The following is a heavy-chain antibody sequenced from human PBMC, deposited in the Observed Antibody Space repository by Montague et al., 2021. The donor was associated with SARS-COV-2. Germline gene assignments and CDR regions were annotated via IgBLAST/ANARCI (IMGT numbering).Heavy chain of an antibody. D-gene: IGHD2-8*01. CDR3: ARQGVYAVWTYDHNWFDP. CDR2: INYSGTT. J-gene: IGHJ5*02. V-gene: IGHV4-39*01. Sequence: SETLSLTCTVSGGSISSRSYYWGWIRQPPGKGLEWIGSINYSGTTYYNPSLKSRVTISVDTSKNQFSLKMSSVTAADTAVYYCARQGVYAVWTYDHNWFDPWGQGTLVTVSS. CDR1: GGSISSRSYY.